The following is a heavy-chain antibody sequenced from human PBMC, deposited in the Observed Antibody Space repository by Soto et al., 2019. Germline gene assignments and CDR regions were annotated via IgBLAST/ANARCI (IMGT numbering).Heavy chain of an antibody. J-gene: IGHJ4*02. Sequence: QVQLVESGGGSVKPGGSLRLSCAASGFSFSDYYMSWVRQAPGKGLEWVSYISGGSDTIYYADSVKGRFTISRDNAKNSLYLHMNSLRTEDTAVYYCATVRRVGTSDSWGQGTLVTVSS. CDR3: ATVRRVGTSDS. D-gene: IGHD1-26*01. V-gene: IGHV3-11*01. CDR2: ISGGSDTI. CDR1: GFSFSDYY.